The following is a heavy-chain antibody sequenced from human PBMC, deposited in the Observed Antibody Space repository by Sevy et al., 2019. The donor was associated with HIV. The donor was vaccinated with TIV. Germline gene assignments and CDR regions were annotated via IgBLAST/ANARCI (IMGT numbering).Heavy chain of an antibody. CDR1: GDSVSSNSAS. J-gene: IGHJ6*02. CDR3: ARGDYYDSSYYYYGMDV. CDR2: TYYRSKWYN. D-gene: IGHD3-22*01. V-gene: IGHV6-1*01. Sequence: SQTLSLTCAISGDSVSSNSASWNWIRQSPSRGLEWLGRTYYRSKWYNDYAVSVQSQITINPDTSKNQFSLQLNSVTPEDTAVYYCARGDYYDSSYYYYGMDVWGQGTTVTVSS.